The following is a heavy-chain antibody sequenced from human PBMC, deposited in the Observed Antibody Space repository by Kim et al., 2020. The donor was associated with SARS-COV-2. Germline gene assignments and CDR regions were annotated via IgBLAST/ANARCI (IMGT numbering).Heavy chain of an antibody. CDR3: ARLNRLVGANTIDY. J-gene: IGHJ4*02. D-gene: IGHD1-26*01. V-gene: IGHV1-69*02. Sequence: QKFQGRVTMTADKSTSTAYMELSSLRSEDTAVYYCARLNRLVGANTIDYWGQGTLVTVSS.